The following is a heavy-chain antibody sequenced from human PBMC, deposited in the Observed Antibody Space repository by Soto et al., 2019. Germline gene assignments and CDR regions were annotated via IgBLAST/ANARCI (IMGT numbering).Heavy chain of an antibody. CDR2: IYRTGST. Sequence: PSETLSLTCAVSGGSFTSNNWWTWVRQPPGQGLEWIGEIYRTGSTNYNPSLKSRVTISLDKSENQFSLKVTSLTAADTAVYYCARRDPGTSVDYWGQGTLATVSS. CDR1: GGSFTSNNW. D-gene: IGHD1-7*01. CDR3: ARRDPGTSVDY. J-gene: IGHJ4*02. V-gene: IGHV4-4*02.